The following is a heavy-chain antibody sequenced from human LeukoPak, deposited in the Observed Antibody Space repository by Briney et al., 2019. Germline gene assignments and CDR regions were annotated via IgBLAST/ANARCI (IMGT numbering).Heavy chain of an antibody. CDR3: ARTISIRSDTWGDIKYFDY. D-gene: IGHD3-10*01. Sequence: SETLSLTCSVSGGSISSSSYHWDWIRQSPGKGLEWIGDIYYSGDTHYKPSLKSRLTISVDTSKNQFSLRLSSVTAADTAVYYCARTISIRSDTWGDIKYFDYWGQGTLVSVSS. V-gene: IGHV4-39*01. CDR2: IYYSGDT. CDR1: GGSISSSSYH. J-gene: IGHJ4*02.